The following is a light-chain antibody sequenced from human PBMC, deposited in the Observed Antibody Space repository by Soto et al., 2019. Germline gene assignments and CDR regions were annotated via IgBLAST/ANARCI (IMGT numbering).Light chain of an antibody. CDR3: AAWDDSLNAPL. Sequence: QSVLTQPPSASGTPGQRVTISCSGSSSNIGSEYVVWYQHLPGTAPKLLIYSNNQRPSGVPDRFSGSKSGTSASLAISGLQSEDEADYYCAAWDDSLNAPLFGGGTKLTVL. CDR2: SNN. J-gene: IGLJ3*02. V-gene: IGLV1-44*01. CDR1: SSNIGSEY.